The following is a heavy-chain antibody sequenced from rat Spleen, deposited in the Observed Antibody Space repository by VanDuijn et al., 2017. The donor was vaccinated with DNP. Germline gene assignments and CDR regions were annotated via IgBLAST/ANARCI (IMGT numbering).Heavy chain of an antibody. J-gene: IGHJ3*01. CDR1: GFTFSDYD. Sequence: EVQLVESGGGLVQPGRSLKLSCAASGFTFSDYDMAWVRQAPTKGLEWVACMSPSGGSTYHGDSVKGRFTISRDNAESTLYLQMNSLRSEDMATYFCARHYAYWGQGTLVTVSS. CDR2: MSPSGGST. CDR3: ARHYAY. V-gene: IGHV5-22*01.